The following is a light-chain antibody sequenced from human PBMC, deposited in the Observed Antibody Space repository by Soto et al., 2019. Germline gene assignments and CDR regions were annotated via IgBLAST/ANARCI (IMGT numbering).Light chain of an antibody. Sequence: VLTQSPGTLSLSPGERDTLSCRASQSVSNNYLAWYQQKPGQAPRLLIYAASSRATGIPDRFSGSGSGTDFTLTISRLEPEDFAVYYCQQYGSSPWTFGQGTMVDI. J-gene: IGKJ1*01. CDR3: QQYGSSPWT. CDR2: AAS. CDR1: QSVSNNY. V-gene: IGKV3-20*01.